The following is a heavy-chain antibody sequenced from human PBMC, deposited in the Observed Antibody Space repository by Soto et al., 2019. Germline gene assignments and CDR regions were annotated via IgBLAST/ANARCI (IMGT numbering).Heavy chain of an antibody. V-gene: IGHV3-74*01. J-gene: IGHJ5*02. Sequence: EVQLVESGGGLVQPGGSLRLSCAASGFTFSSYWMHWVRQAPGKGLVWVSRINSDGSSTSYADSVKGRFTISRDNAKNTLYLQMNSLRAEDTAVYYCARARAIAAAGISWFDHWGQGTLVTVSS. CDR2: INSDGSST. D-gene: IGHD6-13*01. CDR1: GFTFSSYW. CDR3: ARARAIAAAGISWFDH.